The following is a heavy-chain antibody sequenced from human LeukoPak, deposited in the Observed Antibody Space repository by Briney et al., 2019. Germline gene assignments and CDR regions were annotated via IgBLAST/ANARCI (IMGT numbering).Heavy chain of an antibody. V-gene: IGHV3-48*03. Sequence: GGSLRLSCIASGFAFNSYEMNWVRQAPGKGLEWVSYISSSGSIKHYGDSVKGRFTISRDNGKNSLYLQMNSLRDEDTAVYYCARDGPDYGYAFDIWGQGTMVTVSS. CDR1: GFAFNSYE. D-gene: IGHD4-17*01. J-gene: IGHJ3*02. CDR3: ARDGPDYGYAFDI. CDR2: ISSSGSIK.